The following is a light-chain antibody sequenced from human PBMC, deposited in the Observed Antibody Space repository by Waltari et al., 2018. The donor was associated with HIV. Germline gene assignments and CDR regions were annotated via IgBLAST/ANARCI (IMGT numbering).Light chain of an antibody. V-gene: IGLV2-14*03. CDR1: SSDIDGYTY. CDR2: DVS. Sequence: QSALTQPASVSGSPGQSITISCTGTSSDIDGYTYVSCYQQHPGKAPKHMIYDVSNRPSGLSNRFSGSKSGNTASLTISGLQAEDEADYYCSSYTSSSTKVFGGGTKLTVL. J-gene: IGLJ2*01. CDR3: SSYTSSSTKV.